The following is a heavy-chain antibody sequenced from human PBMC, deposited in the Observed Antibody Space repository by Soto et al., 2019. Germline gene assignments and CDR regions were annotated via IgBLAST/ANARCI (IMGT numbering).Heavy chain of an antibody. D-gene: IGHD3-9*01. CDR3: AKDRGGDYDILTGYYKGDAFDI. CDR2: ISGSGGST. CDR1: GFTFSSYA. J-gene: IGHJ3*02. Sequence: GESLKISCAASGFTFSSYAMSWVRQAPGKGLEWVSAISGSGGSTYYADSVKGRFTISRDNSKNTLYLQMNSLRAEDTAVYYCAKDRGGDYDILTGYYKGDAFDIWGQGTMVTVSS. V-gene: IGHV3-23*01.